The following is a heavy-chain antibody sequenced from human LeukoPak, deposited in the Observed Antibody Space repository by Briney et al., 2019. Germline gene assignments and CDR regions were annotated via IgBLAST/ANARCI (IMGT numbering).Heavy chain of an antibody. CDR3: ARGRGSWYGVYFDY. CDR2: IKRDGSEK. J-gene: IGHJ4*02. Sequence: QSGGSLRLSCAASGFTFSSYAMSWVRQAPGKGLEWVANIKRDGSEKYYVDSVKGRFTISRDNAKNSLYLQMNSLRTEDTAVYYCARGRGSWYGVYFDYWGQGTLVTVSS. V-gene: IGHV3-7*01. D-gene: IGHD6-13*01. CDR1: GFTFSSYA.